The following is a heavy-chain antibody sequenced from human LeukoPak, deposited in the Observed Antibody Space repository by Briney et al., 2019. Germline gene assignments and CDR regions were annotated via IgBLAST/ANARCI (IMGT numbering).Heavy chain of an antibody. CDR1: GFTFSNAW. V-gene: IGHV3-15*01. J-gene: IGHJ4*02. CDR2: IKSKTDGGTT. Sequence: GGSLRLSCAASGFTFSNAWMSWVRQAPGKGLEWVGRIKSKTDGGTTDYAASVKGRFTISRDDSKNTLYLQMNSLKTEDTAVYYCTTATSTMIAPYFDYWGQGTLVTVSS. CDR3: TTATSTMIAPYFDY. D-gene: IGHD3-22*01.